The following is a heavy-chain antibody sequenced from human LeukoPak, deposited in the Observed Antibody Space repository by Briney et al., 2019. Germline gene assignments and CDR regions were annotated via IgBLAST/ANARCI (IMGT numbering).Heavy chain of an antibody. Sequence: GGSLRLSCAASGFTFDDYAMHWVRQAPGKGLEWVSGISWNSGSIGCADSVKGRFTISRDNAKNSLYLQMNSLRAEDTALYCCAKPSMVRGVTTYYFDYWGQGTLVTVSS. CDR3: AKPSMVRGVTTYYFDY. CDR1: GFTFDDYA. J-gene: IGHJ4*02. D-gene: IGHD3-10*01. CDR2: ISWNSGSI. V-gene: IGHV3-9*01.